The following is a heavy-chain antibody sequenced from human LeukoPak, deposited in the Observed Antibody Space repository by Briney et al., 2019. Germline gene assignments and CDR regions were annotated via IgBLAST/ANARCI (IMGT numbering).Heavy chain of an antibody. Sequence: GGSLRLSCAASGFTFTDYLMTWVRQAPGKGLEWVADIKADGSEKYYVDSVKGRFPILRDNAKNSLYLKMNSLRAEDTAVYYCAELGITMIGGVWGKGTTVTISS. CDR1: GFTFTDYL. V-gene: IGHV3-7*01. CDR3: AELGITMIGGV. J-gene: IGHJ6*04. D-gene: IGHD3-10*02. CDR2: IKADGSEK.